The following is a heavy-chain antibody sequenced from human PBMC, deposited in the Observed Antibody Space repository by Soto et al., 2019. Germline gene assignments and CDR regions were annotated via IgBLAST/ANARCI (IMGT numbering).Heavy chain of an antibody. J-gene: IGHJ6*02. CDR2: INPDSDNT. V-gene: IGHV1-8*01. Sequence: QVQLVQSGAEVQKPGASVKVSCETSGYTFTNYDINWVRQAAGQGLGWMGWINPDSDNTGYAQKFQGRVTMTRDTSISTAYMELNSLRSEDTAVYYCARGRRYCTTTSCYPPALFPYGMDVWGQGTTVTVSS. CDR1: GYTFTNYD. CDR3: ARGRRYCTTTSCYPPALFPYGMDV. D-gene: IGHD2-2*01.